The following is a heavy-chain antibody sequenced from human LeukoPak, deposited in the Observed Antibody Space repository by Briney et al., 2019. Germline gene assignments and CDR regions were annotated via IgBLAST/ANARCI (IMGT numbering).Heavy chain of an antibody. Sequence: TGGSLRLSCAASRFTFNSYAMSWVRQAPGKGLEWVANIKLDGSEKNYVDSVKGRFTISRDNTKNSLYLQMNSLRVEDTAVFYCARDQYDTWSRRGNFDSWGQGTLVFVSS. V-gene: IGHV3-7*03. CDR2: IKLDGSEK. CDR3: ARDQYDTWSRRGNFDS. CDR1: RFTFNSYA. J-gene: IGHJ4*02. D-gene: IGHD3-3*01.